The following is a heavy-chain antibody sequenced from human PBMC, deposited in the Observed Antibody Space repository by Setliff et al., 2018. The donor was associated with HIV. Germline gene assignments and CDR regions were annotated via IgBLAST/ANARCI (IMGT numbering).Heavy chain of an antibody. V-gene: IGHV1-18*01. CDR2: ISVYNGQT. CDR3: ARGHHFYWYFDL. CDR1: GYSFTTYG. J-gene: IGHJ2*01. Sequence: ASVKVSCKASGYSFTTYGISWVRQAPGQGLEWVGWISVYNGQTLYAQKVQDRITVTMDIPKDTAYMELRSLTPDDTAVYYCARGHHFYWYFDLWGPGTLVTVSS.